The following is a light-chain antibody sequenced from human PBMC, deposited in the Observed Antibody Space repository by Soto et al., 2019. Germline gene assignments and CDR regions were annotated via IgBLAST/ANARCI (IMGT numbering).Light chain of an antibody. V-gene: IGLV2-23*03. CDR2: EGS. J-gene: IGLJ3*02. CDR1: SSDVGGYNL. CDR3: CSYVGSTTFVV. Sequence: QSALTQPASVSGSPGQSITISCTGTSSDVGGYNLVSWYQQHPGKAPKLMIYEGSKRPSGVSNRFSGSKSGNTTSLTISGLQAEDEADYYCCSYVGSTTFVVFGGGTKVTVL.